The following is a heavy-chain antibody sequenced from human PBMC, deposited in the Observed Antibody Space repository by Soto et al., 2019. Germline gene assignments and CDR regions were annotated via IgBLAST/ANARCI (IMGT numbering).Heavy chain of an antibody. CDR3: ARGGYSTAWSLNY. V-gene: IGHV3-48*02. J-gene: IGHJ4*02. CDR1: GFTFSSFG. D-gene: IGHD6-19*01. CDR2: ISGSSGTI. Sequence: EVQLVESGGGLVQPGGSLRLSCVVSGFTFSSFGMNWVRQAPGKGLEWISYISGSSGTIYYEDSVKGRFTISRDNAKNSLYLQMNSLRDEDTAVYYCARGGYSTAWSLNYWGQGTLVTVSS.